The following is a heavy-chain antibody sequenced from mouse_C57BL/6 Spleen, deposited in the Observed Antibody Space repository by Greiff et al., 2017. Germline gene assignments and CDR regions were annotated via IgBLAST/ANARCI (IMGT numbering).Heavy chain of an antibody. CDR1: GYTFTSYT. J-gene: IGHJ4*01. CDR2: INPRSGYT. V-gene: IGHV1-4*01. Sequence: VKVVESGAELARPGASVKMSCKASGYTFTSYTMHWVKQRPGQGLEWIGYINPRSGYTKYNQKFKDKATLTADKSSCTAYMHLSTLTSEDSSFYYCASYGIGAMDYWGQGTSVTVSS. D-gene: IGHD2-1*01. CDR3: ASYGIGAMDY.